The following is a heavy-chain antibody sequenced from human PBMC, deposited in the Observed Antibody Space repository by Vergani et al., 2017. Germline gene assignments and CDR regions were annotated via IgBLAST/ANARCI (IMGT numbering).Heavy chain of an antibody. CDR1: GITFWKFG. J-gene: IGHJ4*02. CDR2: ISWNSGAV. CDR3: AKDYNIMGALHY. Sequence: EVQLVESGGGLAQPGGSLRLSCEASGITFWKFGMHWVRQGPGKGLEWVSGISWNSGAVDYADSVRGRLTISRDNAKNSLFLQLKTLRAEDTGVYYCAKDYNIMGALHYWGQGTLVAVSS. V-gene: IGHV3-9*01. D-gene: IGHD5-12*01.